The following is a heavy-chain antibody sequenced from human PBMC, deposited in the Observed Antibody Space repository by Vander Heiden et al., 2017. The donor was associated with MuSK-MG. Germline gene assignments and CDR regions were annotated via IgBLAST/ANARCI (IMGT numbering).Heavy chain of an antibody. CDR3: AKEFRRGKGGFDY. Sequence: QAQLVEYGGGVVQPGGSLRLSCAASVFTFSGYGMHWVRQAPGKGLEWVTFIRHDGNNNYHADSVKGRFTISRDNSQNMVYLHMNSLTAEDTAVYYCAKEFRRGKGGFDYWGQGTLLTVSS. CDR2: IRHDGNNN. CDR1: VFTFSGYG. D-gene: IGHD3-10*01. V-gene: IGHV3-30*02. J-gene: IGHJ4*02.